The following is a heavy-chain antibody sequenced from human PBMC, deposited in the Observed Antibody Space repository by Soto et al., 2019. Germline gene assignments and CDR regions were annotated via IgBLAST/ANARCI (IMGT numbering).Heavy chain of an antibody. Sequence: GGSLRLSCAASGFPFSRSEMNWVRQAPGKGLEWVSYISDTGDMIFYADSVRGRFSISRDNAKNSLYLQMNSLRAEDTAVYYCKRYSGWPTIDYWGQGAMVTV. D-gene: IGHD6-19*01. CDR3: KRYSGWPTIDY. V-gene: IGHV3-48*03. CDR2: ISDTGDMI. CDR1: GFPFSRSE. J-gene: IGHJ4*02.